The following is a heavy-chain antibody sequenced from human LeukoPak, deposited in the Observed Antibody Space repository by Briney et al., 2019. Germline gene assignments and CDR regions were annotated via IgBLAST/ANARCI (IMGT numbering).Heavy chain of an antibody. CDR3: AKDSRSGFDSIDY. V-gene: IGHV3-9*01. CDR2: ISWNSGSI. CDR1: GFTFDDYA. D-gene: IGHD5-12*01. Sequence: GGSLRLSCAASGFTFDDYAMHWVRQAPGKGLEWVSSISWNSGSIGYADSVKGRFTISRDNAKNSLCLQMNSLRAEDTALYYCAKDSRSGFDSIDYWGQGTLVTVSS. J-gene: IGHJ4*02.